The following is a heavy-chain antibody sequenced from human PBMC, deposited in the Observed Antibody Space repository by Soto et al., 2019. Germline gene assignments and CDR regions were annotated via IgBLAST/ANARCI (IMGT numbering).Heavy chain of an antibody. J-gene: IGHJ5*02. CDR2: ISAYNGNT. Sequence: ASVKVSCKASGYTFTSYGISWVRQAPGQGLEWMGWISAYNGNTNYAQKLQGRVTMTTDTSTSTAYMELRSLRSDDTAVYYCARVAMVRGVIIRIDPWGQGTLVTVSS. D-gene: IGHD3-10*01. CDR1: GYTFTSYG. CDR3: ARVAMVRGVIIRIDP. V-gene: IGHV1-18*01.